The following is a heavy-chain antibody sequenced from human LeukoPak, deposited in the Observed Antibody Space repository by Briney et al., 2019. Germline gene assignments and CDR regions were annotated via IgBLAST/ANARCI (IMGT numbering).Heavy chain of an antibody. V-gene: IGHV3-21*01. CDR1: GFTFSSYS. Sequence: GGSLRLSCAASGFTFSSYSMTWVRQAPGKGLEWVSSISSSSSYIYYADSVKGRFTISRDNAKNSLYLQMNSLRAEDTAVYYCARDSYDSSGYGDYWGQGTLVTVSS. CDR2: ISSSSSYI. CDR3: ARDSYDSSGYGDY. J-gene: IGHJ4*02. D-gene: IGHD3-22*01.